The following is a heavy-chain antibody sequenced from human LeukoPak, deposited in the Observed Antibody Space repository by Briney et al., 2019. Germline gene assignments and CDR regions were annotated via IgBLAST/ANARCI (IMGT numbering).Heavy chain of an antibody. D-gene: IGHD4-17*01. V-gene: IGHV4-34*01. J-gene: IGHJ4*02. CDR2: INHSGST. CDR1: GGSFSGYY. Sequence: PSETLSLTCAVYGGSFSGYYWSWNRQPPGKGLEWIGEINHSGSTNYNPSPKSRVTISVDTSKNQFSLKLSSVTAADTAVYYCARGPWDYGGSFDYWGQGTLVTVSS. CDR3: ARGPWDYGGSFDY.